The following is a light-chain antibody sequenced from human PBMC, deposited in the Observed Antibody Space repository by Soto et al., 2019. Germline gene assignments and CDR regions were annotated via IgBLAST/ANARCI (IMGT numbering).Light chain of an antibody. J-gene: IGLJ2*01. CDR1: SSDIGNYNL. CDR3: SSYAGSSTPVV. CDR2: DVS. V-gene: IGLV2-23*02. Sequence: QSALTQPASVSGFPGQSIAISCTGTSSDIGNYNLVSWYQQHPGKAPKVMIYDVSKRPSGVSDRFSGSKSGNTASLTISGLQAEDEADYYCSSYAGSSTPVVFGGGTKVTVL.